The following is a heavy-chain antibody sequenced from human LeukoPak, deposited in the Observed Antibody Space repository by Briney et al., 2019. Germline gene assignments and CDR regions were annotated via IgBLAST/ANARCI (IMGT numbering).Heavy chain of an antibody. V-gene: IGHV1-2*02. D-gene: IGHD3-22*01. J-gene: IGHJ3*02. CDR3: ATSGYPYNAFDI. Sequence: ASVKVSCKASGYTFTGYYLHWVRQAPGQGLEWMGWIKANSGGTNYAERFQGRVTMTRDTSISTVYMGLSRLRSDDTAVYHCATSGYPYNAFDIWGQGTMVTVSS. CDR1: GYTFTGYY. CDR2: IKANSGGT.